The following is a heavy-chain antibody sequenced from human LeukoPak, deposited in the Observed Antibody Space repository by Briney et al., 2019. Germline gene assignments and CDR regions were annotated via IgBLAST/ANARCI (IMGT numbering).Heavy chain of an antibody. CDR2: IYYSGST. CDR1: GGSISSSSYY. D-gene: IGHD1-26*01. J-gene: IGHJ6*03. CDR3: ARCTEEKPRGSYLTYYYMDV. V-gene: IGHV4-39*07. Sequence: PSETLSLTCTVSGGSISSSSYYWGWIRQPPGKGLEWIGSIYYSGSTYYNPSLKSRVTISVDASKNQFSLKLSSVTAADTAVYYCARCTEEKPRGSYLTYYYMDVWGKGTTVTVSS.